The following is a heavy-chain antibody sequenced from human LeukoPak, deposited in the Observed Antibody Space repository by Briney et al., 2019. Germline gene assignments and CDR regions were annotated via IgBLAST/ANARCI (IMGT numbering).Heavy chain of an antibody. CDR1: GYTFTGYY. CDR3: ARGEIQLWSRYYFDY. Sequence: ASVTVSCKASGYTFTGYYMHWVRQAPGQGLEWMGWMNPNSGNTGYAQKFQGRVTMTRNTSISTAYMELSSLRSEDTAVYYCARGEIQLWSRYYFDYWGQGTLVTVSS. D-gene: IGHD5-18*01. J-gene: IGHJ4*02. V-gene: IGHV1-8*02. CDR2: MNPNSGNT.